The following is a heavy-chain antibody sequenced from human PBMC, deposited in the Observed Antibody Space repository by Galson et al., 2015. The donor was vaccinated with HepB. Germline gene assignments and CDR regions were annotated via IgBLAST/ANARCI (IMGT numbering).Heavy chain of an antibody. Sequence: SVKVSCRASGYTFTSYGISWVRQAPGQGLERMGWISAYNGNTNYAQKLQGRVTMTTDTSTSTAYMELRSLSSDDTAVYYCAATYYDILTGSRGYAFDIWGQGTMVTVSS. CDR3: AATYYDILTGSRGYAFDI. CDR1: GYTFTSYG. J-gene: IGHJ3*02. CDR2: ISAYNGNT. D-gene: IGHD3-9*01. V-gene: IGHV1-18*01.